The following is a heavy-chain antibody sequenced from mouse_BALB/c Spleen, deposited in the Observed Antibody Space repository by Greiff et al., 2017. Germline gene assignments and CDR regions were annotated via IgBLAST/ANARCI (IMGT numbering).Heavy chain of an antibody. J-gene: IGHJ2*01. CDR1: GFTFTDYY. CDR2: IRNKANGYTT. Sequence: EVMLVESGGGLVQPGGSLRLSCATSGFTFTDYYMSWVRQPPGKALEWLGFIRNKANGYTTEYSASVKGRFTISRDNSQSILYLQMNTLRAEDSATYYCAREGFLYYFDYWGQGTTLTVSS. CDR3: AREGFLYYFDY. V-gene: IGHV7-3*02.